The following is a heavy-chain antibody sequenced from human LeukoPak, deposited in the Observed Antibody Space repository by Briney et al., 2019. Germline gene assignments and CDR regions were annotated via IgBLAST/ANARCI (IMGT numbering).Heavy chain of an antibody. CDR1: GGSFSGYY. CDR3: AGYFYYGMDV. Sequence: SETLSLTCAVYGGSFSGYYWSWIRQPPGKGLEWIGEINHSGSTNYNPSLKSRVTISVDTSKNHFSLRLSSLTAADTAVYYCAGYFYYGMDVWGQGTTVTVSS. V-gene: IGHV4-34*01. J-gene: IGHJ6*02. CDR2: INHSGST.